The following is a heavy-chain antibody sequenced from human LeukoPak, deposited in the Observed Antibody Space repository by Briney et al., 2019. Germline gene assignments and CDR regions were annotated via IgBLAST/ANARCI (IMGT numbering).Heavy chain of an antibody. CDR2: INPNSGGT. CDR3: ARDRLVRGVSPAGY. D-gene: IGHD3-10*01. J-gene: IGHJ4*02. Sequence: ASVKVSCKASGYTFTGYYMHWVRQAPGQGLEWMGWINPNSGGTNCAQKFQGRVTMTRDTSISTAYMELSRLRSDDTAVYYCARDRLVRGVSPAGYWGQGTLVTVSS. CDR1: GYTFTGYY. V-gene: IGHV1-2*02.